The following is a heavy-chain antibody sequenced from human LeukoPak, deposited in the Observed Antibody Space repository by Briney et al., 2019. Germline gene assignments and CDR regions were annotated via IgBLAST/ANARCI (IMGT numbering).Heavy chain of an antibody. V-gene: IGHV3-33*08. CDR3: ARDFLSDYYDSSGVFDY. J-gene: IGHJ4*02. CDR1: GFTFSSYA. CDR2: IWYDGSNK. Sequence: PGRSLRLSCAASGFTFSSYAMHWVRQAPGKGLEWVAVIWYDGSNKYYADSVKGRFTISRDNSKNTLYLQMNSLRAEDTAVYYCARDFLSDYYDSSGVFDYWGQGTLVTVSS. D-gene: IGHD3-22*01.